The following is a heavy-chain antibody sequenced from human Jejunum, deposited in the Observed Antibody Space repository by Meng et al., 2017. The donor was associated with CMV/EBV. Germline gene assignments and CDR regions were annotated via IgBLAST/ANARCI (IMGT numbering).Heavy chain of an antibody. CDR1: SDHY. Sequence: SDHYMDWVRQAPGKGLEWVGRIRNKVKSYTTEYAASVKGRFTISRDDSKNSLYLQMNSLKTEDTAIYYCATLGYCSGARCYTSGYWGQGTLVTVSS. CDR3: ATLGYCSGARCYTSGY. J-gene: IGHJ4*02. CDR2: IRNKVKSYTT. D-gene: IGHD2-2*02. V-gene: IGHV3-72*01.